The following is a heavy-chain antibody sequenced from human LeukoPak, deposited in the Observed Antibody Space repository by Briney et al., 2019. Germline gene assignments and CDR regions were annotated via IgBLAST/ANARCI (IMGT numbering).Heavy chain of an antibody. J-gene: IGHJ4*02. Sequence: GGSLRLSCVDSGFTFTNAWMSWVRQAPGKGLEWIGRIKSKTDGETTNYAEPVRGRFTISRDDSKSAVYLQMNSLKIEDTAVYYRTTDLGTYYHGSQRLIPIDYWGQGTLVTVSS. CDR1: GFTFTNAW. D-gene: IGHD3-10*01. CDR3: TTDLGTYYHGSQRLIPIDY. V-gene: IGHV3-15*01. CDR2: IKSKTDGETT.